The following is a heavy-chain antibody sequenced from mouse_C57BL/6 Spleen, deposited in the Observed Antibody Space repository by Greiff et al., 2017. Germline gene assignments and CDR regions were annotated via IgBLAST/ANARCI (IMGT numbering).Heavy chain of an antibody. CDR3: TRNYRIPFDY. D-gene: IGHD2-14*01. CDR1: GFTFSDAW. J-gene: IGHJ2*01. Sequence: EVKLQESGGGLVQPGGSMKLSCAASGFTFSDAWMDWVRQSPEQGLEWVAEIRNKANNHATYYAESVKGRFTISRDDSKSRVYLQMNGLRAEDTGIYYCTRNYRIPFDYWGQGTTLTVSS. CDR2: IRNKANNHAT. V-gene: IGHV6-6*01.